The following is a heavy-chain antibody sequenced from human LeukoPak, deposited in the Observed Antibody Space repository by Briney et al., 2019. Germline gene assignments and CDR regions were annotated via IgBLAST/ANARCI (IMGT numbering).Heavy chain of an antibody. D-gene: IGHD6-6*01. CDR1: GFTFSSYS. CDR3: ARDLSSSSTAYFQH. J-gene: IGHJ1*01. V-gene: IGHV3-21*06. CDR2: ISSSSTYI. Sequence: GGSLRLSCAASGFTFSSYSMNWVRQAPGKGLEWVSSISSSSTYIYYADSVKGRFTISRDNAKNLLYLQMNSLRAEDTAMYYCARDLSSSSTAYFQHWGQGTLVTVSS.